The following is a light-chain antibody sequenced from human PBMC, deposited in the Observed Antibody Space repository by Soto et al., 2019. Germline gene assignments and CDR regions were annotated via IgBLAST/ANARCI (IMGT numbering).Light chain of an antibody. CDR2: GAS. CDR3: QQSNNWPYT. Sequence: EILMTQSPATLSVSPGERATLSCRASQSVSHNLAWYQQKPGQAPRLLFYGASTRATGIPARFSGSGSGTDFNLTISSMQSEDFAVYYCQQSNNWPYTFGQGTKLEIK. V-gene: IGKV3-15*01. J-gene: IGKJ2*01. CDR1: QSVSHN.